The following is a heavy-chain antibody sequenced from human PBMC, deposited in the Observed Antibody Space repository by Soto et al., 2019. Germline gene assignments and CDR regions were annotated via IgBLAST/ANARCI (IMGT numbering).Heavy chain of an antibody. Sequence: QVQLVESGGGVVQPGRSLRLSCAASGFTFSSYGMHRVRQAPGKGLEWVAVISYDGSNKYYADSVKGRFTISRDNSKNTLYLQMNSLRAEDTAVYYCAKTRSKNDYSNLGQDWYFDLWGRGTLVTVSS. CDR2: ISYDGSNK. D-gene: IGHD4-4*01. CDR3: AKTRSKNDYSNLGQDWYFDL. CDR1: GFTFSSYG. J-gene: IGHJ2*01. V-gene: IGHV3-30*18.